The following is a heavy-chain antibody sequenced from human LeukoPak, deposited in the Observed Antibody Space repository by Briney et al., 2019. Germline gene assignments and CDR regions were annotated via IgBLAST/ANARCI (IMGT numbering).Heavy chain of an antibody. V-gene: IGHV4-39*01. Sequence: SETLSLTCTVSGGSISSSSYYWGWIRQPPGKGLEWIGSIYYSGCTYYNPSLKSRVTISVDTSKNQFSLKLSSVTAADTAVYYCARLARIVVVVPAAIWVDYWGQGTLVTVSS. J-gene: IGHJ4*02. CDR1: GGSISSSSYY. CDR3: ARLARIVVVVPAAIWVDY. CDR2: IYYSGCT. D-gene: IGHD2-2*02.